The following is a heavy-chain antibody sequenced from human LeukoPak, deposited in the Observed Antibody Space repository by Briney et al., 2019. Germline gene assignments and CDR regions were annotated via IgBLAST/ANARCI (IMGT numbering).Heavy chain of an antibody. V-gene: IGHV3-21*01. CDR1: GFAFNSYN. CDR2: ISSTSTNI. D-gene: IGHD1-7*01. J-gene: IGHJ4*02. CDR3: ARLITGTNYFDY. Sequence: PGSSLRLSCAASGFAFNSYNMNWVRQAPGKGLEWVSSISSTSTNIYYADSVKGRFTISRDNAKNSLYLQMNSLRAEDTAVYYCARLITGTNYFDYWGQGSLVTVSS.